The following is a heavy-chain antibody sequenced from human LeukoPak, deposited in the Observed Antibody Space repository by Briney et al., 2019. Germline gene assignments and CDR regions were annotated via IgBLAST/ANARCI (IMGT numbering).Heavy chain of an antibody. J-gene: IGHJ3*02. V-gene: IGHV4-39*01. D-gene: IGHD6-19*01. CDR3: ARSPTWLGDAFDI. CDR2: IYYSGST. Sequence: SETLSLTCTVSGTSISSYYWGWIRQPPGKGLEWIGSIYYSGSTYYNPPLKSRVTISVDTSKNQFSLKLSSVTAADTAVYYCARSPTWLGDAFDIWGQGTMVTVSS. CDR1: GTSISSYY.